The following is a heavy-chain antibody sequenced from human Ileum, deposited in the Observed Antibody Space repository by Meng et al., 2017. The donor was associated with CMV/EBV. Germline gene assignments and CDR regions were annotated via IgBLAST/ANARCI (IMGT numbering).Heavy chain of an antibody. CDR2: ISGSGITT. CDR1: GFTFSNAW. D-gene: IGHD3-3*01. J-gene: IGHJ4*02. CDR3: ATTYYDSWRLFDY. Sequence: GESLKISCATSGFTFSNAWMSWVRQAPGKGLVWVSLISGSGITTYYADSVKGRFTISRDNSKNTLYLQLNSLRAEDTAVYYCATTYYDSWRLFDYWGQGMLVTVSS. V-gene: IGHV3-23*01.